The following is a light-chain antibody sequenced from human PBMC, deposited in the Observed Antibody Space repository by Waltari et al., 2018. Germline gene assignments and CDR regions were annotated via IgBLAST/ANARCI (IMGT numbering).Light chain of an antibody. CDR3: QTWDSNTGV. Sequence: SYDLIQPPSVSVSPGQTARITCSGDGLGNKDVYWYQQKSGQSPILVIYQDSNRPSGIPERFSGSNSGNTATLTIRGTQALDEADFYCQTWDSNTGVFGGGTKLTVL. J-gene: IGLJ2*01. V-gene: IGLV3-1*01. CDR1: GLGNKD. CDR2: QDS.